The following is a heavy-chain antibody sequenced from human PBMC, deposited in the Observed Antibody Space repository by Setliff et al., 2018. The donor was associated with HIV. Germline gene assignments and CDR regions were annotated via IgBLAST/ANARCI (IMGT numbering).Heavy chain of an antibody. CDR1: GFTFSSHA. Sequence: LSLSCVASGFTFSSHAMHWVRQAPGKGLEWVAVISSDESNRYIADSVKDRFTISRDNPRNTMYLQMNSLRTEDTAVHYCARDGGVIVGAVTVNYYGMDVWGQGTTVTVSS. CDR3: ARDGGVIVGAVTVNYYGMDV. V-gene: IGHV3-30*04. CDR2: ISSDESNR. J-gene: IGHJ6*02. D-gene: IGHD1-26*01.